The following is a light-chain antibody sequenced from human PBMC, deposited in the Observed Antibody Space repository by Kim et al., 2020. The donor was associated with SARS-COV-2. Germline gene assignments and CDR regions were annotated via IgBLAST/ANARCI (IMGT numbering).Light chain of an antibody. CDR2: DAS. J-gene: IGKJ3*01. CDR1: QSVSSY. CDR3: QQRSNWPPFT. Sequence: SPGERATLSCRASQSVSSYLAWYQQKPGKAPRLLIYDASNRATGIPARFSGSGSGTDFTLTISSLEPEDFAVYYCQQRSNWPPFTFGPGTKVDIK. V-gene: IGKV3-11*01.